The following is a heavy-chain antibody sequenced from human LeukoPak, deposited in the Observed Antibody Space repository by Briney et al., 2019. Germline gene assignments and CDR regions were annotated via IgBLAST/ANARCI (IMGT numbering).Heavy chain of an antibody. J-gene: IGHJ6*03. D-gene: IGHD6-13*01. CDR3: ARTLAAAGTSYYYYMDV. Sequence: ASVKVSCKASGGTFSSYAISWVRQAPGQGLEWMGGIIPIFGTANYAQKFQGRVTITADKSTSTAYMELSSLRSEDTAVYYCARTLAAAGTSYYYYMDVWGKGTTVTVSS. V-gene: IGHV1-69*06. CDR2: IIPIFGTA. CDR1: GGTFSSYA.